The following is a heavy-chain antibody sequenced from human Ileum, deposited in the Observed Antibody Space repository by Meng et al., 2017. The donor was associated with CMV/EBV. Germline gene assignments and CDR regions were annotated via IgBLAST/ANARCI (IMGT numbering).Heavy chain of an antibody. Sequence: QVLLQESGPGLVKPSETLSLTCADSGGSISDDHWWHWVRQSPGKGLEWIGEIFHSQSVRFNPSLKSRVTISIDKSKNQFSLNLKSVTAADTAVYYCAGGGNLGYWGQGTLVTVSS. J-gene: IGHJ4*02. CDR1: GGSISDDHW. CDR2: IFHSQSV. D-gene: IGHD4-23*01. CDR3: AGGGNLGY. V-gene: IGHV4-4*02.